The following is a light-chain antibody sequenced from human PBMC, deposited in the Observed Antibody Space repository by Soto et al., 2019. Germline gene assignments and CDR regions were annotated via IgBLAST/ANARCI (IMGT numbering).Light chain of an antibody. CDR2: GAS. V-gene: IGKV3-15*01. Sequence: EIVMTQSPATLSVSPGESATISCRASQSVSSNLAWYQQKPGQAPRLLIYGASTRATGIPARFSGSGSGTEFTLTISSLQSEDFAVYYCQQYNNWPPYTFGQGTKLEIK. CDR3: QQYNNWPPYT. CDR1: QSVSSN. J-gene: IGKJ2*01.